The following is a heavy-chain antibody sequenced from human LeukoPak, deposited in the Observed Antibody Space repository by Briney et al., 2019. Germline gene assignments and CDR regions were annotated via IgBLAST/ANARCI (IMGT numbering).Heavy chain of an antibody. CDR3: ARDPYNTILYRLAH. J-gene: IGHJ4*02. D-gene: IGHD3-10*01. CDR1: GFTFTNYA. V-gene: IGHV3-23*01. CDR2: VTGPGDTT. Sequence: PGGSLRLSCATSGFTFTNYAMNWVRQAPGKGLEWVSAVTGPGDTTYYADSVKGRFFMSREDSKTTVYLQMNSLRAEDTAIYYCARDPYNTILYRLAHWGQGTLVTVSS.